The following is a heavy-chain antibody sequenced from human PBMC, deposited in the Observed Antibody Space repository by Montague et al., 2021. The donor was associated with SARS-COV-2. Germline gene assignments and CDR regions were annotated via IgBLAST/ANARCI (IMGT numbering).Heavy chain of an antibody. D-gene: IGHD3-9*01. CDR2: INWDDEK. V-gene: IGHV2-70*04. J-gene: IGHJ3*02. CDR1: GFSLSTSGMR. Sequence: PALVKPTQTLTLTCTLSGFSLSTSGMRASWIRQPPEKALEWLARINWDDEKFYSPSLKPRLTISKDNSKNQVVLTMTNMDPVDTATYYCARSYYDILTNYDDGFDIWGQGTMVTVSS. CDR3: ARSYYDILTNYDDGFDI.